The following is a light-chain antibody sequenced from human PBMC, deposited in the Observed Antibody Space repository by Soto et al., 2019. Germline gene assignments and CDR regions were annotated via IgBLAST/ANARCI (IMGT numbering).Light chain of an antibody. Sequence: IVLTQSPATLSLSPGERATLSCRASQSICSYLAWYQQKPVRAPRLLIYDASNRASGLPARFSGSGSGTDFTLTISSLEPEDFAVYYCQQRSSGYSFGQGTKLEIK. CDR3: QQRSSGYS. J-gene: IGKJ2*03. CDR1: QSICSY. CDR2: DAS. V-gene: IGKV3-11*01.